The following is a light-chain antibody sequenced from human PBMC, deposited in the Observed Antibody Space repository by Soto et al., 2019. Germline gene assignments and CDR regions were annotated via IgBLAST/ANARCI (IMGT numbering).Light chain of an antibody. J-gene: IGKJ1*01. V-gene: IGKV3-20*01. CDR2: GAS. Sequence: EIVLTQSPGTLSLSPGERATLSCRASQSVSSSYLAWYQQKPDQAPRLLIYGASSRATGIPDRFSGSGSGTDFTLTISRLEPEDFAVYYCQQYGSSGTFGQGTKV. CDR3: QQYGSSGT. CDR1: QSVSSSY.